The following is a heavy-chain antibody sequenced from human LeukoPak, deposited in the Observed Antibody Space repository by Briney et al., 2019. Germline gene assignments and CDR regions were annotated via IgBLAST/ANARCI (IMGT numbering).Heavy chain of an antibody. V-gene: IGHV3-48*03. J-gene: IGHJ6*01. CDR2: ISSSGSTI. D-gene: IGHD3-10*02. CDR1: GFTFDDYG. Sequence: GRSLRLSCAASGFTFDDYGMSWVRHAPGKGLEWVSYISSSGSTIYYTNSVKGRFTISTDNAKNSLYLQMNSLRAEDTAVYYCAELGIAMIGGVWGKGTTVTISS. CDR3: AELGIAMIGGV.